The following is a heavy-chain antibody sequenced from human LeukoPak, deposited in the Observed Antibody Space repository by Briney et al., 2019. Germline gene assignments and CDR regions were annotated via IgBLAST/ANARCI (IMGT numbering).Heavy chain of an antibody. CDR1: GYSFTNYG. V-gene: IGHV1-2*02. Sequence: ASVKVSCKTSGYSFTNYGITWVRQAPGQGLEWMGWINPNSGGTNYAQKFQGRVTMTRDTSISTAYMELSRLRSDDTAVYYCAREGYYGSGSYYKSQGTNWFDPWGQGTLVTVSS. CDR3: AREGYYGSGSYYKSQGTNWFDP. J-gene: IGHJ5*02. D-gene: IGHD3-10*01. CDR2: INPNSGGT.